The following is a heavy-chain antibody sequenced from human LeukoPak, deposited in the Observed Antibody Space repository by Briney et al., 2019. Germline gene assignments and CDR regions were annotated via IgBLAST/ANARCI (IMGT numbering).Heavy chain of an antibody. J-gene: IGHJ1*01. CDR3: ARDEAYCGGDCYRGYFQH. D-gene: IGHD2-21*02. Sequence: SETLSLTCTVSGGSISSYYRSWIRQPAGKGLEWIGRIYTSGSTNYNPSLKSRVTMSVDTSKNQFSLKLSSVTAADTAVYYCARDEAYCGGDCYRGYFQHWGQGTLVTVSS. CDR1: GGSISSYY. V-gene: IGHV4-4*07. CDR2: IYTSGST.